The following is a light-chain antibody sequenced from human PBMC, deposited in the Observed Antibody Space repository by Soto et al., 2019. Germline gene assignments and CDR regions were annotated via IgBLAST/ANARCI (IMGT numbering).Light chain of an antibody. Sequence: DIQVTQSPSSVSASVGDRVTITCRASQGISSWLAWYQQKPGKAPKLLIYDASNLETGVPSRFSGSGSGTDFTFTISSLQPEDIATYYCQQYDNLWTFGQGTKVDIK. CDR2: DAS. V-gene: IGKV1-33*01. CDR1: QGISSW. J-gene: IGKJ1*01. CDR3: QQYDNLWT.